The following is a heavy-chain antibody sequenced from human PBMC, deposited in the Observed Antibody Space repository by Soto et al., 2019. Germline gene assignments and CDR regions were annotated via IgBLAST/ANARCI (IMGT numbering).Heavy chain of an antibody. J-gene: IGHJ6*02. CDR2: INPYTGGT. CDR3: ATQFHHCGGDCYRGPYFGMDV. D-gene: IGHD2-21*02. Sequence: QVQLVQSGSEVKEPGASVKVSCKASGYTFTGYYVLWVRQAPGQGPECMGWINPYTGGTNYAQKFQGRVTMTRDKSFSTAYMELSKLLSDDTAVYYCATQFHHCGGDCYRGPYFGMDVWGQGTTVTVSS. CDR1: GYTFTGYY. V-gene: IGHV1-2*02.